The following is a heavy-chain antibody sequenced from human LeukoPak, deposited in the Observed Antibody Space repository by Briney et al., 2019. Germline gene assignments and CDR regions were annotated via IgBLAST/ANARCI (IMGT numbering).Heavy chain of an antibody. V-gene: IGHV1-69*06. CDR2: IIPIFGSA. Sequence: SVKVSCKASGGTFSSYAISWVRQAPGQGLEWMGRIIPIFGSASYAQKFQGRVTITADKSTRTAYMELSSLRSEDTALYYCAKGSRLREGGSYRFWGQGTLVTVSS. CDR3: AKGSRLREGGSYRF. CDR1: GGTFSSYA. J-gene: IGHJ4*02. D-gene: IGHD3-16*02.